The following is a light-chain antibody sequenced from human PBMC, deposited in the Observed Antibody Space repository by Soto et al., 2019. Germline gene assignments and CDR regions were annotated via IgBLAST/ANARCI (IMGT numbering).Light chain of an antibody. CDR1: KNDIGVYDF. CDR2: EVV. Sequence: QSVLTQPPSASGSPGQSVTISCTGTKNDIGVYDFVSWYQHHPGKAPRLIIYEVVQRPSGVPDRFSGSKSGNTASLTISGLQAEDEADYYCSSYTSSTNYVFGTGTKV. V-gene: IGLV2-8*01. J-gene: IGLJ1*01. CDR3: SSYTSSTNYV.